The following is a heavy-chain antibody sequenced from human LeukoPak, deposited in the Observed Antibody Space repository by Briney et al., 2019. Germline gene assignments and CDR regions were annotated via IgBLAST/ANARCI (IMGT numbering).Heavy chain of an antibody. CDR1: GGSFSGYY. Sequence: SETLSLTCAVYGGSFSGYYWSWIRQPPGKGLEWIGEINHSGSTNYNPSLKSRDTISVDTSKNQFSLKLSSVTAADTAVYYCATPFYTNGFDYWGQGTLVTVSS. D-gene: IGHD2-8*01. J-gene: IGHJ4*02. V-gene: IGHV4-34*01. CDR3: ATPFYTNGFDY. CDR2: INHSGST.